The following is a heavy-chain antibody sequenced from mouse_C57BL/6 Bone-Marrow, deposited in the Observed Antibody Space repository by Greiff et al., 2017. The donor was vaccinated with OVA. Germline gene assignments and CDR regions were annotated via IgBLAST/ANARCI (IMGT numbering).Heavy chain of an antibody. CDR2: IWSDGST. Sequence: VQLQESGPGLVAPSQSLSITCTVSGFSLTSYGVHWVRQPPGKGLEWLVVIWSDGSTTYNSALKSRLSISKDNSKSQVFLKMNSLQTDDTAMYYCARHGGDYDEVMDYWGQGTSVTVSS. CDR3: ARHGGDYDEVMDY. CDR1: GFSLTSYG. J-gene: IGHJ4*01. V-gene: IGHV2-6-1*01. D-gene: IGHD2-4*01.